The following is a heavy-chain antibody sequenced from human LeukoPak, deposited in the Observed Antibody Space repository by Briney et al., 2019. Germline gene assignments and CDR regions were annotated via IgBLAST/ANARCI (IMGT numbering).Heavy chain of an antibody. CDR1: GFSVSSYG. Sequence: GGSLRLSCVAPGFSVSSYGMSWVRQAPGRGLEWVANIKEDGSETFYGDSVKGRFTISRDNAENSLNLQMDNLRPEDTAMYYCARPLFGAISPGYWGQGTLVTVSS. CDR2: IKEDGSET. D-gene: IGHD3-10*01. V-gene: IGHV3-7*01. CDR3: ARPLFGAISPGY. J-gene: IGHJ4*02.